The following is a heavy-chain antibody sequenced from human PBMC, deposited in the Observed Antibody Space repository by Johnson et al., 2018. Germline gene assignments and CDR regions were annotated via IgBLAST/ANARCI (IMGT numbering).Heavy chain of an antibody. V-gene: IGHV3-30*18. CDR3: AKPANSYDCSPFQH. CDR2: ISYDGSNK. J-gene: IGHJ1*01. D-gene: IGHD3-22*01. CDR1: GFTFSSYA. Sequence: QVQLVESGGGVVQPGRSLRLSCAASGFTFSSYAMHWVRQAPGKGLEWVAVISYDGSNKYYADSGKGRFTISRDNSKNTLYLQMNSLREEDTAVYYCAKPANSYDCSPFQHWGQGTLVTVSS.